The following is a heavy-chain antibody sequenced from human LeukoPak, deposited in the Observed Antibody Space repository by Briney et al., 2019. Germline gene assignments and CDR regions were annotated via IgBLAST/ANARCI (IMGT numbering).Heavy chain of an antibody. D-gene: IGHD3-22*01. V-gene: IGHV1-46*01. CDR1: GYTFTSSS. CDR2: IKPSSGST. J-gene: IGHJ4*02. CDR3: ATLPHYYDSSGYSLRGLDY. Sequence: GASVKVSCKASGYTFTSSSFHWVRQAPGQGLEWMGIIKPSSGSTSYVQKLQGRVAMTRDTSTSTVYMELSSLRSEDTAVYYCATLPHYYDSSGYSLRGLDYWGQGTQVTVSS.